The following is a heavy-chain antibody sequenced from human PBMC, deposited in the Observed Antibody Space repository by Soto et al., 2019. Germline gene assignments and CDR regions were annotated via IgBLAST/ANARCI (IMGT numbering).Heavy chain of an antibody. J-gene: IGHJ4*02. CDR2: INPSGGST. V-gene: IGHV1-46*01. CDR1: GYTFTSYY. Sequence: QVQLVQSGAEVKKPGASVKVSCKASGYTFTSYYMHWVRQAPGQGLEWMGIINPSGGSTSYAQKFQGRVNMTRDTSTSTVYMELSSLRSEDTAVYYCARDQGGPSDGAGSYYTGVDYWGQGTLVTVSS. D-gene: IGHD3-10*01. CDR3: ARDQGGPSDGAGSYYTGVDY.